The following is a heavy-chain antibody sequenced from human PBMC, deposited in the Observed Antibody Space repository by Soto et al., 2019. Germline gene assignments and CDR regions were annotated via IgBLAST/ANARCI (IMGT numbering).Heavy chain of an antibody. V-gene: IGHV4-61*01. CDR3: ARTTAVPNSLRSRYFFDY. D-gene: IGHD4-17*01. CDR2: VYYSGTT. J-gene: IGHJ4*02. CDR1: GGSVRDKTYY. Sequence: SETLSLTCSVSGGSVRDKTYYWNWIRQPPGKRLEWIGYVYYSGTTNYNPSLKSRVTISVDLSKNQFSLGLSSVTTADTALYYCARTTAVPNSLRSRYFFDYWGQGTLVTVSS.